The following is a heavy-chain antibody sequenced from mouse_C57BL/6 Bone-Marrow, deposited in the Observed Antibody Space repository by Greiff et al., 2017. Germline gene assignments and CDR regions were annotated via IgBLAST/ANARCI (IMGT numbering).Heavy chain of an antibody. CDR1: GFSLSTFGMG. CDR3: ALSTVVERWYFDV. CDR2: IWWDDDK. D-gene: IGHD1-1*01. J-gene: IGHJ1*03. Sequence: QVTLKVSGPGILQPSQTLSLTCSFSGFSLSTFGMGVGWIRQPSGKGLEWLAPIWWDDDKYYNPALKSRLTISKDTSKNQVFLKIANVDTADTATYYCALSTVVERWYFDVWGTGTTVTVSS. V-gene: IGHV8-8*01.